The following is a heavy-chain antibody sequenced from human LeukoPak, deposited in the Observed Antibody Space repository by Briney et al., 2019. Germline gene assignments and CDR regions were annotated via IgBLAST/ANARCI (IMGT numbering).Heavy chain of an antibody. CDR3: ARGPLLWFGESEFDP. CDR1: GYTFASYD. V-gene: IGHV1-8*01. J-gene: IGHJ5*02. Sequence: ASVKVSCKASGYTFASYDINWVRQATGQGLEWMGWMNPNSGNTGYAQKFQGRVTMTRNTSISTAYMELSSLRSEDTAVYYCARGPLLWFGESEFDPWGQGTLVTVSS. CDR2: MNPNSGNT. D-gene: IGHD3-10*01.